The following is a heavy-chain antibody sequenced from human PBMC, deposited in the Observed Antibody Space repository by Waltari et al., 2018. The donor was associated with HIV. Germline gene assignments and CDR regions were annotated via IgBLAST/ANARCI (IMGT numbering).Heavy chain of an antibody. Sequence: QLQLQESGPGLVKPSETLSLTCTVSGGSISSSSYYWGWSRQPPGKGLVWIGSIYYSGSTYYNPSLKSRVTISVDTSKNQFSLKLSSVTAADTAVYYCARPSGPTYYYGMDVWGQGTTVTVSS. V-gene: IGHV4-39*01. CDR1: GGSISSSSYY. J-gene: IGHJ6*02. CDR3: ARPSGPTYYYGMDV. CDR2: IYYSGST. D-gene: IGHD5-12*01.